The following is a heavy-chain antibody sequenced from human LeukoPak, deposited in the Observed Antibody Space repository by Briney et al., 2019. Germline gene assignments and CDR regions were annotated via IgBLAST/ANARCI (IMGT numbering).Heavy chain of an antibody. V-gene: IGHV3-23*01. J-gene: IGHJ4*02. Sequence: GSLRLSSAASGFTFSSYAMSWVRQAPGKGLEWVSAISGSGGSTYYADSVKGRFTISRDNSKNTLYLQMDSLRAEDTAVYYCAKDVGYSYGYFLMYYFDYWGQGTLVTVSS. CDR1: GFTFSSYA. CDR3: AKDVGYSYGYFLMYYFDY. CDR2: ISGSGGST. D-gene: IGHD5-18*01.